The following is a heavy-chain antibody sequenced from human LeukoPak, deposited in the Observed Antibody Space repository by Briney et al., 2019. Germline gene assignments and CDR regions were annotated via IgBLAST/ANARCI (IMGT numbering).Heavy chain of an antibody. Sequence: GGSLRLSCAASGFNFTNYNMNWVRQAPGKGLEWVSSIHSSSGSIYYADSLKGRFTISRDNAKNSLYLQMNSLRAEDTAVYYCARSVYSTYADSWGQGTLVTVSS. CDR1: GFNFTNYN. J-gene: IGHJ4*02. CDR3: ARSVYSTYADS. CDR2: IHSSSGSI. D-gene: IGHD6-13*01. V-gene: IGHV3-21*01.